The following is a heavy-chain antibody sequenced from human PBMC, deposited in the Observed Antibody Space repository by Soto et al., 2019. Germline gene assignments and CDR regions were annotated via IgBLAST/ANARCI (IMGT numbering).Heavy chain of an antibody. CDR1: GDSIRNSGHN. J-gene: IGHJ3*01. D-gene: IGHD6-19*01. CDR2: VYYSGTS. V-gene: IGHV4-39*01. Sequence: QVHLQESGPRLVEPSETLSLTCTVSGDSIRNSGHNWGWVRQPPGKGLEWIGSVYYSGTSYRKPSPKSRLTMSVDTSKNQFSLKLTAVTAADTAIYYCARPATVAPPDAFQVWSQGALVTVSS. CDR3: ARPATVAPPDAFQV.